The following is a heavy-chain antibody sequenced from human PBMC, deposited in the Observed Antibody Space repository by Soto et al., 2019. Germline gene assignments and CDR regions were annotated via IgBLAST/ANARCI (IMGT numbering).Heavy chain of an antibody. Sequence: QVQLVESGGGVVQPGRSLRLSCAASGFTFRNYGMHWVRQAPGKGLEWLAVIWYDGSNKYYADSVKGRFTISRDNSKNTLYLEMNSLRDEDTAVYYCAGDVRSRRYDLWGQGTLVLVSS. J-gene: IGHJ5*02. CDR3: AGDVRSRRYDL. D-gene: IGHD3-10*02. CDR2: IWYDGSNK. CDR1: GFTFRNYG. V-gene: IGHV3-33*01.